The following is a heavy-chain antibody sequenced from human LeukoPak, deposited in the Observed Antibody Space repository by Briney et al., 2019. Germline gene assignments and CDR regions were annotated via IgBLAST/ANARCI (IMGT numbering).Heavy chain of an antibody. J-gene: IGHJ3*02. CDR1: GGSVSSYY. Sequence: PSETLSLTCTVSGGSVSSYYWSWIRRPPGRGLEWIAYLSHSGSSDSNPSLTSRVTTLVDTSKNQFSLKLTSVTAADSAVYYCARARYANAWYAFDIWGHGTMVTVSS. D-gene: IGHD2-2*01. CDR2: LSHSGSS. CDR3: ARARYANAWYAFDI. V-gene: IGHV4-59*02.